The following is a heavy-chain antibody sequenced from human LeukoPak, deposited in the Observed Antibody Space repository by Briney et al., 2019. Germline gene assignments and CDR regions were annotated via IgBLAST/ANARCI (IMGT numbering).Heavy chain of an antibody. V-gene: IGHV4-38-2*02. Sequence: SETLSLTCTVSGYSISSGYYWGWIRQPPGNGLERIGSIYRSGSTYYNPSLKSRVTISVDASKNQFSLRLSSVTAADTAMYYCAKSSWSLFDPWGQGTLVTVSS. CDR3: AKSSWSLFDP. CDR1: GYSISSGYY. J-gene: IGHJ5*02. CDR2: IYRSGST. D-gene: IGHD3-10*01.